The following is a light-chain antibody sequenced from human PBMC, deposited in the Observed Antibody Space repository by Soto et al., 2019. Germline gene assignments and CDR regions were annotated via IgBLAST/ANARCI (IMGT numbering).Light chain of an antibody. V-gene: IGKV3-11*01. CDR2: DAS. CDR3: QHRSNWPLT. Sequence: IVLTQSPATLSLSPGERATLSCRASQSVSSYLGWYQQKPGQAPRLLIHDASNRATGIPARFSGSGSGTDVTLTISSLEPEDFVFYFCQHRSNWPLTFGGGTKGEIK. CDR1: QSVSSY. J-gene: IGKJ4*01.